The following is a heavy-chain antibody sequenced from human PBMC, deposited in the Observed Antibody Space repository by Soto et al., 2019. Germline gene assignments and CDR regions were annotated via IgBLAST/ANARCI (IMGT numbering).Heavy chain of an antibody. D-gene: IGHD3-3*01. CDR3: ARDNILGILYGGMDV. CDR1: GGSISSGDYY. CDR2: SYYSGST. Sequence: QVQLQESGPGLVKPSQTLSLTCTVSGGSISSGDYYWSWIRQPPGKGLEWIGYSYYSGSTYYNPSLKSRVTISVDTSKNQFPLKLSSVTAADTAVYYCARDNILGILYGGMDVWGQGTTVTVSS. V-gene: IGHV4-30-4*01. J-gene: IGHJ6*02.